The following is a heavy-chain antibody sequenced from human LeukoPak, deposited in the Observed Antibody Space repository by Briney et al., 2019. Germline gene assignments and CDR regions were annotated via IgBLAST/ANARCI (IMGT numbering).Heavy chain of an antibody. CDR1: GFTFSSYA. CDR2: ISGSGGST. D-gene: IGHD1-26*01. V-gene: IGHV3-23*01. J-gene: IGHJ6*01. Sequence: PGGSLRLSCAASGFTFSSYAMSWVRQAPGKGLEWVSAISGSGGSTYYADSVKGRFTISRDNSKNTLYLEMNSLRAEDTAIYYYAKMKGHPLPKYYMDVWGQGTTVTVSS. CDR3: AKMKGHPLPKYYMDV.